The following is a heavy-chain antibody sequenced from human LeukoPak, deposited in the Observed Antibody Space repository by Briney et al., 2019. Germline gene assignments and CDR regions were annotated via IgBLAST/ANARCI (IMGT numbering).Heavy chain of an antibody. Sequence: PGGSLRLSCAASGFTFSSYGMAWVRQAPGKGLEWVSTITVVGGNTHYADSVEGRFTISRHDSNNALHLQMNSLRAEDTAVYYCARNWCIGGGPLDIWGQGTLVTVSS. CDR3: ARNWCIGGGPLDI. V-gene: IGHV3-23*01. D-gene: IGHD2-15*01. CDR1: GFTFSSYG. CDR2: ITVVGGNT. J-gene: IGHJ4*02.